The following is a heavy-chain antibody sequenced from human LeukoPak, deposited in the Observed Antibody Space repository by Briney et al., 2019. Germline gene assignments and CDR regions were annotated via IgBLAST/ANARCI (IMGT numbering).Heavy chain of an antibody. CDR1: GFTFSSYA. D-gene: IGHD3-10*01. CDR2: ISGSGGST. J-gene: IGHJ4*02. Sequence: PGASLRLSCAASGFTFSSYAMSWVRQAPGKGLEWVSAISGSGGSTYYADPVKGRFTISRDNSKNTLYLQMNSLRAEDTAVYYCAKLPGYYGSGSFYFDYWGQGTLVTVSS. V-gene: IGHV3-23*01. CDR3: AKLPGYYGSGSFYFDY.